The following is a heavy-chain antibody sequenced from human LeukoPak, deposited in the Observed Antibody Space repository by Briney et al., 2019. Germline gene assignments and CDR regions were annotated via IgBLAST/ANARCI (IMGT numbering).Heavy chain of an antibody. Sequence: SVKVSCKASGGTFSNYAISWGRQAPGQGLEWMGGIIPIFGTANYAQKFQGRVTIIADKSTSTAYMELSSLRSEDTAVYYCARDSYSGSYDAFDIWGQGTMVTVSS. J-gene: IGHJ3*02. CDR3: ARDSYSGSYDAFDI. CDR2: IIPIFGTA. D-gene: IGHD1-26*01. V-gene: IGHV1-69*06. CDR1: GGTFSNYA.